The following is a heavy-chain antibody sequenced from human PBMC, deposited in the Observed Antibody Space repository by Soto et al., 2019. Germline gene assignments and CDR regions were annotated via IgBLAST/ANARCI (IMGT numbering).Heavy chain of an antibody. CDR2: INTYNGMT. Sequence: QVQLVQSGGEVKKPGASVTVSCKASGYTFINYHITWVRQAPGQGLEWMAWINTYNGMTDYAQRFQGRVTMTRDTSTSTAYMELRNLGSDDTAVYFCAQCPGGEMATDWGQGTLVTVSS. CDR3: AQCPGGEMATD. J-gene: IGHJ4*02. D-gene: IGHD5-12*01. V-gene: IGHV1-18*01. CDR1: GYTFINYH.